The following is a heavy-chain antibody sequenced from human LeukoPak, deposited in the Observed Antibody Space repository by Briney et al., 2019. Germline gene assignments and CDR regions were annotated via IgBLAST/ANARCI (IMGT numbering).Heavy chain of an antibody. V-gene: IGHV3-23*01. CDR1: GFTFSSYA. CDR2: ISGSGGST. CDR3: AKGPFIAAAGNYFDY. D-gene: IGHD6-13*01. Sequence: GGSLRLSYAASGFTFSSYAMSWVRQAPGKGLEWVSAISGSGGSTYYADSVKGRFTISRDNSKNTLYLQMNSLRAEDTAVYYCAKGPFIAAAGNYFDYWGQGTLVTVSS. J-gene: IGHJ4*02.